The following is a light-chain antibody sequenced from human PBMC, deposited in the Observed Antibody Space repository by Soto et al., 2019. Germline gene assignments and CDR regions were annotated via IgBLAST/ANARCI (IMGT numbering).Light chain of an antibody. V-gene: IGKV3D-20*01. J-gene: IGKJ4*01. CDR1: QSVSSSY. Sequence: EIVLTQSPATLCLSPGERATLSCRASQSVSSSYLAWYQQKPGLAPRLLIYDTSSRATGIPDRFSGSGSGTDFTLTISRLEPEDFAVYFCQQYGSSPSFGGGTKVDIK. CDR2: DTS. CDR3: QQYGSSPS.